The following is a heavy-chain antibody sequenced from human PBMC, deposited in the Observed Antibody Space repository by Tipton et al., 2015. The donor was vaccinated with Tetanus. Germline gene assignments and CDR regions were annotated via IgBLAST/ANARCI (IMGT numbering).Heavy chain of an antibody. D-gene: IGHD4-23*01. V-gene: IGHV4-39*07. J-gene: IGHJ4*02. CDR3: ARCPYGGVSGTLYY. Sequence: TLSLTCTVSGGSFSSSNDYWAWIRQPPGKGLEWVGSIYYGGSTYFNPSLRSRGTISIDTSKKQLSLNLSSVTAADTAVYFCARCPYGGVSGTLYYWGQGILVTVSS. CDR2: IYYGGST. CDR1: GGSFSSSNDY.